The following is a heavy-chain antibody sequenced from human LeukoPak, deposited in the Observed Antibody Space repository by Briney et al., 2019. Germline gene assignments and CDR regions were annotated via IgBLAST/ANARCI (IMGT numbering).Heavy chain of an antibody. J-gene: IGHJ4*02. CDR2: ISSNGGST. CDR1: GFTFSSYA. Sequence: PGGSLRLSCAASGFTFSSYAMHWVRQAPGKGLEYVSAISSNGGSTYHANSVKGRFTISRDNSKSTLYLQMGSLRAEDMAVYYCARGRDGYNSDYWGQGTLVTVSS. CDR3: ARGRDGYNSDY. V-gene: IGHV3-64*01. D-gene: IGHD5-24*01.